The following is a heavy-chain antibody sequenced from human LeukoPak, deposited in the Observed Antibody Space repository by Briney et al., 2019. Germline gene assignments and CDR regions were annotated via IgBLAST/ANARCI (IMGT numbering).Heavy chain of an antibody. V-gene: IGHV1-18*01. CDR3: ARILASSGYYPTNYYYYMDV. CDR1: GYTFTSYG. J-gene: IGHJ6*03. D-gene: IGHD3-22*01. Sequence: GASVKVSCKASGYTFTSYGISWVRQAPGQGLEWMGRINAYNGNTNYAQKLQGRVTMTTDTSTSTAYMELRSLRSDDTAVYYCARILASSGYYPTNYYYYMDVWGKGTTVTISS. CDR2: INAYNGNT.